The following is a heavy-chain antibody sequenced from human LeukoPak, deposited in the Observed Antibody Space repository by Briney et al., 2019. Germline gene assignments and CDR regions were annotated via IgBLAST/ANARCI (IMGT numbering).Heavy chain of an antibody. V-gene: IGHV3-21*01. CDR3: ARGVYDILTGYLTYFDY. CDR1: RFTFSSYS. J-gene: IGHJ4*02. Sequence: PGGSLRLSCAASRFTFSSYSMNWVRQAPGKGLEWVSSISSSSSYIYYADPGKGRFTISRDNAKNSLYLQMNSLRAEDTAVYYWARGVYDILTGYLTYFDYWGQGTLVTVSS. CDR2: ISSSSSYI. D-gene: IGHD3-9*01.